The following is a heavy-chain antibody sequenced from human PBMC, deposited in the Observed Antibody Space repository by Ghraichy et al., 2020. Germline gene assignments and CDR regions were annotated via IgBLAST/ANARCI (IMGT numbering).Heavy chain of an antibody. CDR2: ISGSGGDT. CDR1: GFTFSSYV. CDR3: AKGIAAGTTTISYYYNGVDV. D-gene: IGHD6-13*01. V-gene: IGHV3-23*01. Sequence: GGSLRLSCAASGFTFSSYVMSWVRQAPRKGLEWVSGISGSGGDTYYADSVKGRFTISRDNSKNTLYLQMNSLRAEDTAVYYCAKGIAAGTTTISYYYNGVDVWGQGTTVTVSS. J-gene: IGHJ6*02.